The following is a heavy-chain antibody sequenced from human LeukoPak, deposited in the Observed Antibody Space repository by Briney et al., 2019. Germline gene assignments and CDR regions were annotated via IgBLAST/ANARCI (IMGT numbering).Heavy chain of an antibody. CDR2: IYPGDSDT. CDR1: GYSLTSHW. D-gene: IGHD3-16*02. Sequence: GESLKISFKGSGYSLTSHWIAWVRQMPGKGLEWMGIIYPGDSDTRYSPSFQGQVTISADKSINTAYLQWSSLKTSDTAMYYCARHTYRSPWDAIDVWGQGTKVTVSS. V-gene: IGHV5-51*01. J-gene: IGHJ6*02. CDR3: ARHTYRSPWDAIDV.